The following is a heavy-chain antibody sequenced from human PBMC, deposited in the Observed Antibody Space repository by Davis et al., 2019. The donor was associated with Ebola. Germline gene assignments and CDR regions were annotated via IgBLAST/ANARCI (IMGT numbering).Heavy chain of an antibody. D-gene: IGHD3-3*01. CDR1: GGSISSGGYY. Sequence: ESLKISCTVSGGSISSGGYYWSWIRQPPGKGLEWIGSIYYSGSTYYNPSLKSRVTISVDTSKNQFSLKLSSVTAADTAVYYCARGRDFWKVWGQGTTVTVS. CDR3: ARGRDFWKV. CDR2: IYYSGST. J-gene: IGHJ6*02. V-gene: IGHV4-39*01.